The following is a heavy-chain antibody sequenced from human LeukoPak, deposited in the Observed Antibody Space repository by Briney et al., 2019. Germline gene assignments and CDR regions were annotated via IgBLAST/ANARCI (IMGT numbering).Heavy chain of an antibody. CDR1: GGSISSSSYY. Sequence: SETLSLTCTVSGGSISSSSYYWGWIRQPPGKGLEWIGSIYYSGSTYYNPSLKSRVTISVDTSKNQFSLKLSSVTAADTAVYYCAREGGYDSSGFYYSPDLAFDIWGQGTMVTVSS. D-gene: IGHD3-22*01. CDR2: IYYSGST. J-gene: IGHJ3*02. V-gene: IGHV4-39*01. CDR3: AREGGYDSSGFYYSPDLAFDI.